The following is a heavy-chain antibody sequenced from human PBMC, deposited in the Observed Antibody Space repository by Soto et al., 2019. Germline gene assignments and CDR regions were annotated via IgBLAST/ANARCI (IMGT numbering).Heavy chain of an antibody. Sequence: QVQLQESGPGQVKPSETLSPTCSVSCDSISRKYWRWLLQPAAGGLEWIGPIYTTGATNYNSSINSRVSMSVYTSKNQFSLRLTSVTAADTAVYLCAMTVIATSPYLDLWGQGLLVTVSS. CDR1: CDSISRKY. J-gene: IGHJ1*01. CDR2: IYTTGAT. V-gene: IGHV4-4*07. D-gene: IGHD6-6*01. CDR3: AMTVIATSPYLDL.